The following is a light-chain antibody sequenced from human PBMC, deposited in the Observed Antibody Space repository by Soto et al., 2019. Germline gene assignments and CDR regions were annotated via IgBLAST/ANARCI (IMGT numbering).Light chain of an antibody. CDR2: LNT. CDR3: AAWDGRLSAVV. V-gene: IGLV1-44*01. J-gene: IGLJ3*02. CDR1: RSNIGTYT. Sequence: QSLLTQSPSASGTPGQTVTISCSGSRSNIGTYTVNWYQHLPGTAPTLLIYLNTQRPSEVPDRFSGSKSSTSASLAISGLQSEDEADYYCAAWDGRLSAVVFGGGTKVTVL.